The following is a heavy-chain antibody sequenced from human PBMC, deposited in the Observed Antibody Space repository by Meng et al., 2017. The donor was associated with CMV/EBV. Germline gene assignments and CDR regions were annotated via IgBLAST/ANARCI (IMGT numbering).Heavy chain of an antibody. CDR1: GFTFSSYS. CDR3: ARAPPWDEFDY. Sequence: GESLKTSCAASGFTFSSYSMNWVRQAPGTGLEWVSSISSSSSYIYYADSVKGRFTISRDNAKNSLYLQMNSLRAEDTAVYYCARAPPWDEFDYWGQGTLVTVSS. J-gene: IGHJ4*02. D-gene: IGHD1-26*01. CDR2: ISSSSSYI. V-gene: IGHV3-21*01.